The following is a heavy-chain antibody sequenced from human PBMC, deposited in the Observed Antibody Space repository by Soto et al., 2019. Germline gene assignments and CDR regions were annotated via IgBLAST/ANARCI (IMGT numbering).Heavy chain of an antibody. Sequence: PGGSLRLSCAASGFTVSSNYMSWVRQGPGKGLVWVSRIRGDGTRTNYADSVRGRFTVSRDNAKNTLYLQINSLTAEDTAVYYCARGTLTSIDMVDYWGQGTLVTVS. CDR3: ARGTLTSIDMVDY. V-gene: IGHV3-74*01. CDR2: IRGDGTRT. CDR1: GFTVSSNY. J-gene: IGHJ4*02. D-gene: IGHD2-21*01.